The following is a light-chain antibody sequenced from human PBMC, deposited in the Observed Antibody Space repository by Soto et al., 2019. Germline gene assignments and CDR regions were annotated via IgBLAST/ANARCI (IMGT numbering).Light chain of an antibody. Sequence: SPGPLSLSSRKRATVSCRPSHSISGSSLAWYQQERARAPRLLIYGAFNRATGLAARFSGSGSGTDFTLTISRLEPDDFELYHCQQYVTSPHIRFGQRTGLECK. V-gene: IGKV3-20*01. CDR2: GAF. CDR3: QQYVTSPHIR. CDR1: HSISGSS. J-gene: IGKJ5*01.